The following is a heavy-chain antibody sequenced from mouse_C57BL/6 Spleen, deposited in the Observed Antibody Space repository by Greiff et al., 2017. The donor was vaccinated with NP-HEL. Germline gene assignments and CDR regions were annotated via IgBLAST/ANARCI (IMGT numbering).Heavy chain of an antibody. J-gene: IGHJ2*01. Sequence: EVQLQQSGAELVRPGASVKLSCTASGFTIPDAYMHWVKQRPEPGLAWIGWLDPETGDTEYASKFQGKATITADTSSNTAYLQLSSLTSEDTAVYYCTTFITTVVATGYYFDYWGQGTTLTVSS. D-gene: IGHD1-1*01. CDR1: GFTIPDAY. CDR2: LDPETGDT. CDR3: TTFITTVVATGYYFDY. V-gene: IGHV14-4*01.